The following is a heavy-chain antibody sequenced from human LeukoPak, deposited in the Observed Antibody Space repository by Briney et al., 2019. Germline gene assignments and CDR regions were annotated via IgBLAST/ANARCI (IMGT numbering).Heavy chain of an antibody. CDR1: GGSIRSYY. V-gene: IGHV4-59*01. D-gene: IGHD2-15*01. CDR3: AGCSGGSCYDWFDP. Sequence: SETLSLTCTVSGGSIRSYYWSWIRQPPGKGLEWIGYIYYSGSTNYNPSLKSRVTISVDTSKNQFSLKLSSVTAADTAVYYCAGCSGGSCYDWFDPWGQGTLVTVSS. J-gene: IGHJ5*02. CDR2: IYYSGST.